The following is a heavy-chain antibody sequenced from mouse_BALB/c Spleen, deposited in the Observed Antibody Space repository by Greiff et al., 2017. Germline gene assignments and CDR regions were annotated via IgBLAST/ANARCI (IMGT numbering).Heavy chain of an antibody. CDR3: ARRRDYYAMDY. J-gene: IGHJ4*01. CDR2: ISYSGST. V-gene: IGHV3-2*02. Sequence: VQLKESGPGLVKPSQSLSLTCTVTGYSITSDYAWNWIRQFPGNKLEWMGYISYSGSTSYNPSLKSRISITRDTSKNQFFLQLNSVTTEDTATYYCARRRDYYAMDYWGQGTSVTVSS. CDR1: GYSITSDYA.